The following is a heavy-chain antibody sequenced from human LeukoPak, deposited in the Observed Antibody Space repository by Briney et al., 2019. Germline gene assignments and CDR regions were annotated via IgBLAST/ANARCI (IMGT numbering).Heavy chain of an antibody. V-gene: IGHV3-74*01. Sequence: GGSLRLSCAASGFTISNYWMYWVRHAPGKGLVCVSRVNSDVSITDYADSVKGRFTISRDNAKNTVYLQMNSLRAEDTAVYYCARASAYDSGGCYTYWGQGTLVTVSS. CDR3: ARASAYDSGGCYTY. D-gene: IGHD3-22*01. J-gene: IGHJ4*02. CDR1: GFTISNYW. CDR2: VNSDVSIT.